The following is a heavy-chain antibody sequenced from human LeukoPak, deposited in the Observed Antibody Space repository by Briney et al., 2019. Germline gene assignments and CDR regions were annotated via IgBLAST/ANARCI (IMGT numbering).Heavy chain of an antibody. V-gene: IGHV3-15*01. D-gene: IGHD3-22*01. CDR2: IKSKTDGGTT. CDR3: TTDTDPYYYDSSGSSY. Sequence: GGSLRLSCAASGFTFSNAWMSWVRQAPEKGLEWVGRIKSKTDGGTTDYAAPVKGRFTISRDDPKNTLYLQMNSLKTEDTAVYYCTTDTDPYYYDSSGSSYWGQGTLVTVSS. CDR1: GFTFSNAW. J-gene: IGHJ4*02.